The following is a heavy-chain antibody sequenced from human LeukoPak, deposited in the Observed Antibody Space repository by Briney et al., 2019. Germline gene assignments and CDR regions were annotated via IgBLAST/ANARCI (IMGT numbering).Heavy chain of an antibody. Sequence: ASVKVSCKASGYTFTGYYMHWVRQAPGQGLEWMGWINPNSGGTNYAQKFQGRVTMTRDTSISTAYMELSRLRSDDTAVYYRARVVGYCSGGSCYSLRPFDYWGQGTLVTVSS. V-gene: IGHV1-2*02. D-gene: IGHD2-15*01. J-gene: IGHJ4*02. CDR1: GYTFTGYY. CDR2: INPNSGGT. CDR3: ARVVGYCSGGSCYSLRPFDY.